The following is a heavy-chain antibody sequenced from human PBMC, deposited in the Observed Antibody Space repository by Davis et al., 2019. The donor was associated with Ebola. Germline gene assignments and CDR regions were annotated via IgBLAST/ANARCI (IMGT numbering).Heavy chain of an antibody. D-gene: IGHD4-11*01. CDR1: GFTFSSYE. CDR2: ISSSGSTI. V-gene: IGHV3-48*03. Sequence: GESLKISCGTSGFTFSSYEMNWVRQAPGKGLEWVSYISSSGSTIYYADSVKGRFTISRDNSKNTLYLQMNSLRAEDTAVYYCAKSRWVTTSYYGMDVWGQGTTVTVSS. J-gene: IGHJ6*02. CDR3: AKSRWVTTSYYGMDV.